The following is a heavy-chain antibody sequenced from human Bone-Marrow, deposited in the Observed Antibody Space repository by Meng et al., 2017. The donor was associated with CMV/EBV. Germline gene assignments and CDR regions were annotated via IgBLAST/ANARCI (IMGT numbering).Heavy chain of an antibody. Sequence: GESLKISCAASGFTFSSYSMNWVRQAPGKGLEWVSYISSSSSTIYYADSVKGRFTISRDNAKNSLYLQMNSLRAEDTAVYYCAREHGIVGATRNYFYYGMDVWGQGTTVTVSS. D-gene: IGHD1-26*01. V-gene: IGHV3-48*04. J-gene: IGHJ6*02. CDR2: ISSSSSTI. CDR3: AREHGIVGATRNYFYYGMDV. CDR1: GFTFSSYS.